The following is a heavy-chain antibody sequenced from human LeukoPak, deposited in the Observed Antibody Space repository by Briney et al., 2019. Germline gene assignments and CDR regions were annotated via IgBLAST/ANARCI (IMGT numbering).Heavy chain of an antibody. Sequence: GESLKISCAASGISFNNYWMHWVRQAPGKGLVWVSRVNSDGSSTVYADSVKGRFTISRDNARTTVYLQMSSLRPDDTATYYCATGLGHYYDYWGQGTLVTVSS. V-gene: IGHV3-74*01. D-gene: IGHD3-22*01. CDR2: VNSDGSST. CDR3: ATGLGHYYDY. CDR1: GISFNNYW. J-gene: IGHJ4*02.